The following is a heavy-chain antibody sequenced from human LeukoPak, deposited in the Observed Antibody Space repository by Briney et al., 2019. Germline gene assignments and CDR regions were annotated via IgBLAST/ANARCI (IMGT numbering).Heavy chain of an antibody. CDR3: ARGGHHYHSSGYYGGTNFDY. J-gene: IGHJ4*02. CDR1: GFTFSSYW. Sequence: PGGSVRLSCAASGFTFSSYWMHWVRQDPGKGLVWVSRITSDESNTSYADSVKSRFTISRDNAKNTLYLQMNSLRAEDTALYYCARGGHHYHSSGYYGGTNFDYWGQGTLVTVSS. V-gene: IGHV3-74*01. D-gene: IGHD3-22*01. CDR2: ITSDESNT.